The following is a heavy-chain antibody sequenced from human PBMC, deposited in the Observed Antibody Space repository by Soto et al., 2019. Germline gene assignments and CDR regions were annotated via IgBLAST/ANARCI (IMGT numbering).Heavy chain of an antibody. CDR3: AREYEILTGYYTLNWFDP. D-gene: IGHD3-9*01. J-gene: IGHJ5*02. Sequence: GGSLRLSCAASGFTFDDYGMSWVRQAPGKGLEWVSGINWNGGSTGYADSVKGRFTISRDNAKNSLYLQMNSLRAEDTALYHCAREYEILTGYYTLNWFDPWGQGTLVTVSS. CDR1: GFTFDDYG. V-gene: IGHV3-20*01. CDR2: INWNGGST.